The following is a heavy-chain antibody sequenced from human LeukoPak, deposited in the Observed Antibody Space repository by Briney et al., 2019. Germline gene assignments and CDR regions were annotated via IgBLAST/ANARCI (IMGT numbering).Heavy chain of an antibody. CDR3: ARDWNLGY. Sequence: GGSLRLSSVASGFTFSSYWMHWVRQAPGKGLVWVSRINSDGSSTSYADSVKGRFTISRPTAQHTLYLQMTSLRAEDTPVYHCARDWNLGYWGQGTLVTVSS. CDR2: INSDGSST. CDR1: GFTFSSYW. D-gene: IGHD1-1*01. V-gene: IGHV3-74*01. J-gene: IGHJ4*02.